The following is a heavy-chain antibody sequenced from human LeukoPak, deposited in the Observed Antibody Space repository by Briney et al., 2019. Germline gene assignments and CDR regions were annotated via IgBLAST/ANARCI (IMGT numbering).Heavy chain of an antibody. CDR1: GFTFSNAW. V-gene: IGHV3-15*01. Sequence: GGSLRLSCAASGFTFSNAWMSWVRQAPGKGLEWVGRIKSKTDGGTTDYAAPVKGRFTISRDDSKNTLYLQMNSLKTEDTAVYYCTTDPDITMIVVVPWGQGTLVTVSS. D-gene: IGHD3-22*01. CDR3: TTDPDITMIVVVP. J-gene: IGHJ5*02. CDR2: IKSKTDGGTT.